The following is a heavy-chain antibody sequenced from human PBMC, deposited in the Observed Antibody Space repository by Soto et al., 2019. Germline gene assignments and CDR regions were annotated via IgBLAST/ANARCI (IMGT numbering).Heavy chain of an antibody. V-gene: IGHV1-24*01. CDR3: ATRDPLLWFGEFHRYFDL. J-gene: IGHJ2*01. Sequence: ASVKVSCKVSGYTLTELSMHWVRQAPGKGLEWMGGFDPEDGETIYAQKFQGRVTMTEDTSTDTAYMELSSLRSEDTAVYYCATRDPLLWFGEFHRYFDLWGRGTLVTVSS. D-gene: IGHD3-10*01. CDR2: FDPEDGET. CDR1: GYTLTELS.